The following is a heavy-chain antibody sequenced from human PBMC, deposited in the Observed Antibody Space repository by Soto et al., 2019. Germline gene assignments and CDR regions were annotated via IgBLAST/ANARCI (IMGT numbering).Heavy chain of an antibody. Sequence: QAQLQQSGPGLVKPSQTLALICAISGDSVSSGTATWSWIRQSPSRGLEWLGRTYYRSKWYYDYAPSVKSRIAITPDTSQNQLSLQLNAVTPEDTAVYFCARDGSGWHWYFDLWGRGTLVTVSS. CDR2: TYYRSKWYY. CDR3: ARDGSGWHWYFDL. V-gene: IGHV6-1*01. D-gene: IGHD6-19*01. J-gene: IGHJ2*01. CDR1: GDSVSSGTAT.